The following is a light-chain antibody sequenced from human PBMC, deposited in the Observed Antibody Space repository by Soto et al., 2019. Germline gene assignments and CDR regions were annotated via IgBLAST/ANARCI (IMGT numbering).Light chain of an antibody. CDR2: EGT. CDR1: SSDVGSYNF. Sequence: QLVLTQPASVSGSPGQSITISCTGTSSDVGSYNFVSWYQQHPGKAPKVIIYEGTKRPSGVSNRFSGSKSGNTASLTISGLQAEDEADYYCCSYAGDSTPYVFGTGTKLTVL. J-gene: IGLJ1*01. V-gene: IGLV2-23*01. CDR3: CSYAGDSTPYV.